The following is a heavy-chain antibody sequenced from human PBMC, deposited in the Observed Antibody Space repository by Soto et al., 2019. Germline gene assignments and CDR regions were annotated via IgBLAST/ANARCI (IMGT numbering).Heavy chain of an antibody. V-gene: IGHV3-48*03. J-gene: IGHJ6*02. CDR3: TRGAGCVYGVDV. CDR2: ISFSGSTI. CDR1: GFRFSDYE. Sequence: AGGSLRLSCAGSGFRFSDYEMNLVRQSPGKGLEWIAHISFSGSTIYYADSVKGRFSISRDNSKNFLYLQMSGLRADDSAVYYCTRGAGCVYGVDVSGLGTTVTVSS.